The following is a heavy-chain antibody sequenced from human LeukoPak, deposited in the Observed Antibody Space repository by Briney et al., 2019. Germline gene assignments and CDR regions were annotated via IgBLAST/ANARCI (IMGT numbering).Heavy chain of an antibody. V-gene: IGHV3-23*01. J-gene: IGHJ4*02. Sequence: GGSLRLSCAASGFTFSSYGMSWVRKAPGKVLEWVSAISGSGGSTYYADCVKGRFTISRDNSKNTLYLQMNSLRAEDTAVYYCAKSDGYNLGGYFDYWGQGTLVTVSS. CDR2: ISGSGGST. CDR3: AKSDGYNLGGYFDY. CDR1: GFTFSSYG. D-gene: IGHD5-24*01.